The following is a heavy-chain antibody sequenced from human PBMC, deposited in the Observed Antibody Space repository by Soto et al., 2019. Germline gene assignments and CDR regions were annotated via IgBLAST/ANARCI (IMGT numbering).Heavy chain of an antibody. CDR2: LSYDGTNK. Sequence: QVHLVESGGGVVQPGRSLRLSCAASGFTFSIYGMHWVRQAPGKGLEWVADLSYDGTNKYYRDSVKGRFTIPRDNSRNALYLPMGSLSPEDTDVYYCAKRPDAGDATGRGYWVQATVVTVSS. CDR3: AKRPDAGDATGRGY. V-gene: IGHV3-30*18. CDR1: GFTFSIYG. J-gene: IGHJ4*02. D-gene: IGHD3-10*01.